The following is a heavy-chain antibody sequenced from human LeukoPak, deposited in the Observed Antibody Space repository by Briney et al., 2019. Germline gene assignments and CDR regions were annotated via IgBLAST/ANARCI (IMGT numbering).Heavy chain of an antibody. V-gene: IGHV3-23*01. CDR2: ISGSGGST. J-gene: IGHJ4*02. Sequence: GGSLRLSCAASGFTFSSYAMTWVRQAPGKRLEWVSAISGSGGSTYYADSVKGRFTISRDNSKNTLYLQMNSLRAEDTAVYYCANLPPGIAVAGTARDYWGQGTLVTVSS. CDR1: GFTFSSYA. D-gene: IGHD6-19*01. CDR3: ANLPPGIAVAGTARDY.